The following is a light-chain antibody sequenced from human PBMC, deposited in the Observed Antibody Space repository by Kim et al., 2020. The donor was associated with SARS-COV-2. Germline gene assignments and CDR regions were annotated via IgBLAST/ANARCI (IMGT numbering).Light chain of an antibody. CDR2: SND. J-gene: IGLJ3*02. V-gene: IGLV1-44*01. CDR1: RSNIGSNV. Sequence: GQKVTISCSGGRSNIGSNVVNWYQQRPGTAPKLLIYSNDYRPSGVPDRFSGSKSGTSASLDISGLQSEDEADYYCAAWDDSLNGSVFGGGTQLTVL. CDR3: AAWDDSLNGSV.